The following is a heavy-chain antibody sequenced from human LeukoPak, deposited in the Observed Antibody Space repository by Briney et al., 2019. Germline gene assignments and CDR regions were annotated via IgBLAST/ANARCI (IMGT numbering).Heavy chain of an antibody. Sequence: SETLSLTCIVSGGSINSHYWSWIRQPPGKGLEWIGDIHYTGTTKYNPSVKSRVTISIDTSKNQFSLELSSVTATDTAVYFCARLGNEAVANPPHWGQGTLVTVSS. D-gene: IGHD6-19*01. J-gene: IGHJ1*01. CDR3: ARLGNEAVANPPH. CDR1: GGSINSHY. V-gene: IGHV4-59*08. CDR2: IHYTGTT.